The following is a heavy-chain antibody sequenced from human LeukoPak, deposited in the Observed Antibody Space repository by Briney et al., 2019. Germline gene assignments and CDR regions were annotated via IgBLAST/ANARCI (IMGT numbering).Heavy chain of an antibody. CDR2: INPNSSGT. D-gene: IGHD3-10*01. Sequence: ASVRVSSVQSVYTFTVYYMHWVRQAPGKGLEWVGCINPNSSGTNYTQKFQGRVTITRDKAINTAYVEMNRLRPHDTAVYYCASIITMVREGAFDIWGQGTMVTVSS. V-gene: IGHV1-2*02. CDR1: VYTFTVYY. J-gene: IGHJ3*02. CDR3: ASIITMVREGAFDI.